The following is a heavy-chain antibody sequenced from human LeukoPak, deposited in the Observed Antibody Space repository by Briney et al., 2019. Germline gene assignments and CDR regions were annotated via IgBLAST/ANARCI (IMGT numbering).Heavy chain of an antibody. V-gene: IGHV3-23*01. J-gene: IGHJ4*02. CDR1: GFTFSNYA. D-gene: IGHD2-2*01. CDR2: ISVNGGST. Sequence: GGSLRLSCAASGFTFSNYAMSWVRQTPGKGLEWVSTISVNGGSTYSADSVKGRFTISRDDFKNTLYLQMNSLRAEDTAIYYCAKDVRGTYAPDYWGQGTLVTVSS. CDR3: AKDVRGTYAPDY.